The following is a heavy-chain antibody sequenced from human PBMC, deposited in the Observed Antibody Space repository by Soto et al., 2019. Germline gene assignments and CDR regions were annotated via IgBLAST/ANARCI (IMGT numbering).Heavy chain of an antibody. J-gene: IGHJ6*02. D-gene: IGHD5-18*01. CDR2: IIPIFGTA. Sequence: GASVKVSCKASGGTFSSYAISWVRQAPGQGVEWMGGIIPIFGTANYAQKFQGRVTITADESTSTAYMELSSLRSEDTAVYYCASSVDTAMVKPLGLYYYYGMDVWGQGTTVTVSS. V-gene: IGHV1-69*13. CDR1: GGTFSSYA. CDR3: ASSVDTAMVKPLGLYYYYGMDV.